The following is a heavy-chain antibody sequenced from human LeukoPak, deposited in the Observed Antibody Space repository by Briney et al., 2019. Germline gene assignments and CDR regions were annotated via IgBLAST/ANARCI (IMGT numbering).Heavy chain of an antibody. CDR3: ATTGDYYDSSGYYLLTN. J-gene: IGHJ4*02. CDR2: IIPIFGTA. CDR1: GGTFSSYA. V-gene: IGHV1-69*13. Sequence: SVKVSCKASGGTFSSYAISWVRQAPGQGLEWMGGIIPIFGTANYAQKFQGRVTITADESTSTAYMELSSLRSEDTAVYYCATTGDYYDSSGYYLLTNWGQGTLVTVSS. D-gene: IGHD3-22*01.